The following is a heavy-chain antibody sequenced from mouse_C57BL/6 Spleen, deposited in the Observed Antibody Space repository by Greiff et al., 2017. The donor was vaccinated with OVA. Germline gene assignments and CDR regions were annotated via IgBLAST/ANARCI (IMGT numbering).Heavy chain of an antibody. CDR2: ISSGSSTI. CDR3: ARNGLYWYFDV. CDR1: GFTFSDYG. Sequence: EVQGVESGGGLVKPGGSLKLSCAASGFTFSDYGMHWVRQAPEKGLEWVAYISSGSSTIYYADTVKGRFTISRDNAKNTRFLQMTSLRSEDTAMYYRARNGLYWYFDVWGTGTTVTVSS. V-gene: IGHV5-17*01. J-gene: IGHJ1*03.